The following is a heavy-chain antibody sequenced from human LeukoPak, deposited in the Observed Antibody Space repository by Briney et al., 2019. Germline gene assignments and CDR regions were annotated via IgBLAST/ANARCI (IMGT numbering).Heavy chain of an antibody. CDR1: GFTVSSNY. D-gene: IGHD5-12*01. Sequence: PGGSLRLSCAASGFTVSSNYMSWVRQAPGKGLEWVAVIWYDGSKKYYADSVKGRFTISRDNSKNTLYLQMNSLRAEDTAVYYCARDSGHIVATIHFDYWGQGTLVTVSS. V-gene: IGHV3-33*08. CDR2: IWYDGSKK. CDR3: ARDSGHIVATIHFDY. J-gene: IGHJ4*02.